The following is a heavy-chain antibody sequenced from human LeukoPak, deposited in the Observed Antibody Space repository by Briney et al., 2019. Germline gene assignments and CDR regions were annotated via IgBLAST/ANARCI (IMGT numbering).Heavy chain of an antibody. J-gene: IGHJ4*02. V-gene: IGHV3-53*01. CDR2: IYSGGST. CDR1: GFTVSSNY. Sequence: PGGSLRLSCAASGFTVSSNYMSWVRQAPGKGLEWVSVIYSGGSTYYADSVKGRFTISRDNSKNTLYLQMSSLRAEDTAVYYCATLPWYSSSSLIDYWGQGTLVTVSS. CDR3: ATLPWYSSSSLIDY. D-gene: IGHD6-6*01.